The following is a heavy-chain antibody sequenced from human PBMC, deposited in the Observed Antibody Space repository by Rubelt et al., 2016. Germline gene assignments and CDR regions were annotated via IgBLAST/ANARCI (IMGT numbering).Heavy chain of an antibody. Sequence: QVQLVQSGAEVTKPGASVKFSCKASGYTFTGYYMHWVRQAPGQGLEWMGWINPNSGATNYAQKFQGRVTRTRDTSISTAYMELSRLRSDDTAVYYCARDRIRIAARQGWYFDLWGRGTLVTVSS. J-gene: IGHJ2*01. CDR2: INPNSGAT. CDR1: GYTFTGYY. V-gene: IGHV1-2*02. CDR3: ARDRIRIAARQGWYFDL. D-gene: IGHD6-6*01.